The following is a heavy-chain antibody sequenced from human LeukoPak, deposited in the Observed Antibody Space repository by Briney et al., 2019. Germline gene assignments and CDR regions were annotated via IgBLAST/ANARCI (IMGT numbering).Heavy chain of an antibody. V-gene: IGHV4-38-2*02. CDR2: IHHSGST. Sequence: SETLSLTCTVSGYSISSGYYWGWIRQPPGKGLEWIGSIHHSGSTYYNPSLKSRVTISVDTSKNQFSLKLYSVTAADTAVYYCATRKLGNDYWGQGTLVTVSS. CDR1: GYSISSGYY. J-gene: IGHJ4*02. D-gene: IGHD7-27*01. CDR3: ATRKLGNDY.